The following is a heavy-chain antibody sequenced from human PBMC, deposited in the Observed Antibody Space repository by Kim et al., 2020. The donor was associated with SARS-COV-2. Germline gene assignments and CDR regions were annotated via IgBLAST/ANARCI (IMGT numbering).Heavy chain of an antibody. D-gene: IGHD2-2*01. V-gene: IGHV1-69*13. CDR3: AREGESVVPPANWFDP. CDR1: GGTFSSYA. CDR2: IIPIFGTA. J-gene: IGHJ5*02. Sequence: SVKVSCKASGGTFSSYAISWVRQAPGQGLEWMGGIIPIFGTANYAQKFQGRVTITADESTSTAYMELSSLRSEDTAVYYCAREGESVVPPANWFDPWGQGTLVTVSS.